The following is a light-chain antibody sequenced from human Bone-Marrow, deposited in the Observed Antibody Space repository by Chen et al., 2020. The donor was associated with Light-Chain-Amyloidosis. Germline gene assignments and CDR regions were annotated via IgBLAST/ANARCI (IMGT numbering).Light chain of an antibody. J-gene: IGLJ1*01. Sequence: QPALTQPASVSGSPGQSITIARTGTSSDVGGDNHVSWYQQHPDKAPKLMIYEVTNRPSWVPARFSGSKSDNTASLTSSGLQTEDEADYFCSSYTITNTLVFGSGTRVTV. CDR1: SSDVGGDNH. CDR3: SSYTITNTLV. V-gene: IGLV2-14*01. CDR2: EVT.